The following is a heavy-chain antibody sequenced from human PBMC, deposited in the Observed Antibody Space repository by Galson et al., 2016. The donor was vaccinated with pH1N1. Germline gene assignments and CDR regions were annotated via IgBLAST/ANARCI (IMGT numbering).Heavy chain of an antibody. CDR3: ATVRTWGTSDSCPGVDV. J-gene: IGHJ6*02. Sequence: SVKVSCKASGGTFTPYWMFWMRQAPGQGLEWMGRINPKTAYTTYAAKFRGRVTMTRDTSTGTAYMELNSLTSDDSAVYYCATVRTWGTSDSCPGVDVWGQGTAVTVSS. D-gene: IGHD2-8*02. CDR1: GGTFTPYW. CDR2: INPKTAYT. V-gene: IGHV1-2*06.